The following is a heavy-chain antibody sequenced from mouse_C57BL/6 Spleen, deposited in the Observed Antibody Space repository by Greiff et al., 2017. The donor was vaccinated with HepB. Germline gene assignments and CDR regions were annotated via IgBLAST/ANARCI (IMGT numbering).Heavy chain of an antibody. J-gene: IGHJ3*01. CDR1: GYAFSSSW. Sequence: QVQLQQSGPELVKPGASVKISCKASGYAFSSSWMNWVKQRPGKGLEWIGRIYPGDGDTNYNGKFKGKATLTADKSSSTAYMQLSSLTSEDSAVYFCARETIYYYGSSPFAYWGQGTLVTVSA. D-gene: IGHD1-1*01. V-gene: IGHV1-82*01. CDR3: ARETIYYYGSSPFAY. CDR2: IYPGDGDT.